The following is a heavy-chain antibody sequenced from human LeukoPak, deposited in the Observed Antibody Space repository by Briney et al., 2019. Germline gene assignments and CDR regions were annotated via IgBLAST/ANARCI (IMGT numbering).Heavy chain of an antibody. CDR2: ISGTGGNT. CDR3: AKQGAYTTPDHSDY. V-gene: IGHV3-23*01. Sequence: GGSLRLSCAASGFTFSNYAMSWVRQAQGKGLQWVSTISGTGGNTYYADSVKGRFTISKNISQSTLYLQMNSLRADDTAVYYCAKQGAYTTPDHSDYWGQGTLVTVSS. J-gene: IGHJ4*02. CDR1: GFTFSNYA. D-gene: IGHD2-2*02.